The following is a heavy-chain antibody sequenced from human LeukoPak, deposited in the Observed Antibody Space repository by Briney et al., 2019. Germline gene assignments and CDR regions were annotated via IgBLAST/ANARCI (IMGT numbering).Heavy chain of an antibody. V-gene: IGHV4-59*08. CDR2: IYYSGST. CDR3: ARLYRLYYFDY. D-gene: IGHD3-16*02. CDR1: GGSISSYY. Sequence: SETLSLTGSVSGGSISSYYWSWIRQPPGKGLEWIGYIYYSGSTNYNPSLKSRVTISVDTSKNQFSLKLSSVTAADTAVYYCARLYRLYYFDYWGQGTLVTVSS. J-gene: IGHJ4*02.